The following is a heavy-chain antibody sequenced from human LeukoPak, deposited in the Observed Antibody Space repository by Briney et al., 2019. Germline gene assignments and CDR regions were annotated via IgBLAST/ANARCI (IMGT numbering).Heavy chain of an antibody. Sequence: GGSLRLSCAASGFTFSDYYMSWIRQAPGKGLEWVSYISSSSSYTNYADSVKGRFTISRDNAKNSLYLQMNSLRAEDTAVYYCARVLAAGVYYFDYWGRGTLVTVSS. CDR2: ISSSSSYT. V-gene: IGHV3-11*06. CDR3: ARVLAAGVYYFDY. D-gene: IGHD6-13*01. CDR1: GFTFSDYY. J-gene: IGHJ4*02.